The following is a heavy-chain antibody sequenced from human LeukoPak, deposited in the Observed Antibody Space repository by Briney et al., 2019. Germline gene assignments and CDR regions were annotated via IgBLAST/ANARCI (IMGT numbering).Heavy chain of an antibody. CDR1: GGTFSSYS. V-gene: IGHV1-69*13. CDR3: AKDLAMAGSSPFDY. Sequence: ASVTVSCKASGGTFSSYSITWVRQAPGQGLDWMGGIIPIFGTPNYAQKFQGRVTITADYCTNTAYLELCSLTSDDTAVYYCAKDLAMAGSSPFDYWGQGTLVTVSS. J-gene: IGHJ4*02. CDR2: IIPIFGTP. D-gene: IGHD6-19*01.